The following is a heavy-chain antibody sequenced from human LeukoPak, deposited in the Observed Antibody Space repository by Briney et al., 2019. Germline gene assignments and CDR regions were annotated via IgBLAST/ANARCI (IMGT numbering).Heavy chain of an antibody. D-gene: IGHD2-2*01. V-gene: IGHV1-46*01. CDR2: INPSGGST. Sequence: ASVTVSCTASGYTFTSYYMHWVRQAPGQGLEWMGIINPSGGSTSYAQKFQGRVTMTRDTSTSTVYMELSSLRSEDTTVYYCARDPPYCSSTSCYGARSYYYYGMDVWGQGTTVTVSS. CDR3: ARDPPYCSSTSCYGARSYYYYGMDV. J-gene: IGHJ6*02. CDR1: GYTFTSYY.